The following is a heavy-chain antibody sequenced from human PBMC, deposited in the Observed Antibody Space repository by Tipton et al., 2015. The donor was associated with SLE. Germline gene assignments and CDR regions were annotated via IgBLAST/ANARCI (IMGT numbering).Heavy chain of an antibody. V-gene: IGHV1-3*01. J-gene: IGHJ3*02. CDR3: ARAELGDAFDI. CDR2: INAANGNT. CDR1: GYTFTNYA. Sequence: QLVQSGVEVKKPGASVRVSCKASGYTFTNYAMHWVRQDPGQRLEWMGWINAANGNTKYSQTFQGRVTITRDTSASTVYMELSSLRSEDTAVYYCARAELGDAFDIWGQGTMVTVSS. D-gene: IGHD7-27*01.